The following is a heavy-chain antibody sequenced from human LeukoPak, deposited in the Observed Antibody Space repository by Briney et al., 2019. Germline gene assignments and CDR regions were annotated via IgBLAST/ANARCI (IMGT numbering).Heavy chain of an antibody. Sequence: GESLKISCKASGYSFTTHWIGWVRQMPGKGLEWMGIIYPDDSDTKYSPSFQGQVTISADKSISTAFLQWSSLAASDTAMQYCASATGSYSHFDYWGQGTLVTVSS. CDR2: IYPDDSDT. J-gene: IGHJ4*02. V-gene: IGHV5-51*01. CDR3: ASATGSYSHFDY. CDR1: GYSFTTHW. D-gene: IGHD1-26*01.